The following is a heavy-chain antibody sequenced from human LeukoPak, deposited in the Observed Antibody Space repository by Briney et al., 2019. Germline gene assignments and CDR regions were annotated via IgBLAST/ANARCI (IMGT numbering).Heavy chain of an antibody. Sequence: GGSLRLSCAASGFTFSHYLMSWIRQAPGKGLGWISYIDTSGDTVYYADSVKGRFTISRDNAKNSLYLQMTSLRPEDTAVYYCASASYSWDWGQGTLVTVSS. CDR2: IDTSGDTV. D-gene: IGHD1-1*01. V-gene: IGHV3-11*01. CDR1: GFTFSHYL. J-gene: IGHJ4*02. CDR3: ASASYSWD.